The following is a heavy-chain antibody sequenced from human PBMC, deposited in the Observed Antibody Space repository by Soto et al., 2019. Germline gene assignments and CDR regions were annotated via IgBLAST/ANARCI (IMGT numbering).Heavy chain of an antibody. D-gene: IGHD2-15*01. Sequence: PGESLKISCKGSGYSFAGYWITWVRQKPGKGLEWMGRIDPSDSQTYYSPSFRGHVTISVTKSITTVFLQWSSLRASDTAMYYCARRQEGYSPGMDVWGQGTTVTVSS. CDR3: ARRQEGYSPGMDV. J-gene: IGHJ6*02. CDR2: IDPSDSQT. CDR1: GYSFAGYW. V-gene: IGHV5-10-1*01.